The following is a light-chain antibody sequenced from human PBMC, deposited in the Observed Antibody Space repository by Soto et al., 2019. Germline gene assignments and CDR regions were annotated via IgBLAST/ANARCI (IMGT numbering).Light chain of an antibody. CDR3: CSHAGSSTYV. CDR2: EVS. V-gene: IGLV2-23*02. CDR1: NRDVGTYNL. Sequence: QSALTQPASVSGSPGQSITISCTGTNRDVGTYNLVSWYQQHPGKAPKVMIYEVSKRPSGVSNRFSGSKSGNTASLTISGLQAEDEADYYCCSHAGSSTYVFGTGTKLTVL. J-gene: IGLJ1*01.